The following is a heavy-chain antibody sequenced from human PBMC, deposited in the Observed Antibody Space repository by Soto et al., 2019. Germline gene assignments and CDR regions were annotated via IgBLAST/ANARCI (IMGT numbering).Heavy chain of an antibody. D-gene: IGHD1-7*01. J-gene: IGHJ6*02. V-gene: IGHV6-1*01. CDR3: ARVNWNLGYYGMDV. Sequence: PSQPLSLTCGLSGDSVSSNSAAWNWIRQSPSRGLEWLGRTYYRSKWYNDYAVSVKSRITINPDTSKNQFSLQLNSVTPEDTAVYYCARVNWNLGYYGMDVWGQGTTVTVSS. CDR1: GDSVSSNSAA. CDR2: TYYRSKWYN.